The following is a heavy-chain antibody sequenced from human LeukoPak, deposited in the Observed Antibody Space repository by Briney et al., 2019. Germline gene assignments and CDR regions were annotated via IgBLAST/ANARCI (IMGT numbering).Heavy chain of an antibody. Sequence: PGGSLRLSCAASGFTFNNYAMICVRQAPGKGLEWVSAILGSGRSAYYADSVKGRFTISRDNPKNSLFLQMNSLRVEDTALYYCSKWGDYDVLTGYYDSDFWGQGTLVTVSA. CDR2: ILGSGRSA. CDR3: SKWGDYDVLTGYYDSDF. D-gene: IGHD3-9*01. CDR1: GFTFNNYA. V-gene: IGHV3-23*01. J-gene: IGHJ4*02.